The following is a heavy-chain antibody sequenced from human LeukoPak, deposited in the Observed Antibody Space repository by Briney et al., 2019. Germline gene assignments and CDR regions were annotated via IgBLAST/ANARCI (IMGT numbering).Heavy chain of an antibody. Sequence: GGSLRLSCAASGFTFSSYGMHWVRQAPGKGLEWVAVISYDGSNKYYADSVKGRFTISRDNSKNTLYLQMNSLRAEDTAVYYCARVFFTVTTGKSHLGAFDIWGQGTMVTVSS. CDR3: ARVFFTVTTGKSHLGAFDI. J-gene: IGHJ3*02. CDR2: ISYDGSNK. V-gene: IGHV3-30*03. CDR1: GFTFSSYG. D-gene: IGHD4-17*01.